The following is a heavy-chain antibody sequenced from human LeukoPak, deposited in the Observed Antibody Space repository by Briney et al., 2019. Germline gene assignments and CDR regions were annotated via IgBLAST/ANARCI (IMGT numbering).Heavy chain of an antibody. CDR2: IYHSGST. V-gene: IGHV4-39*07. CDR1: GGSISSGDYY. D-gene: IGHD5-18*01. CDR3: ARGGYSYGLVDY. Sequence: SETLSLTCTVSGGSISSGDYYWSWIRQPPGKGLEWIGSIYHSGSTYYNPSLKSRVTISVDTSKNQFSLKLSSVTAADTAVYYCARGGYSYGLVDYWGQGTLVTVSS. J-gene: IGHJ4*02.